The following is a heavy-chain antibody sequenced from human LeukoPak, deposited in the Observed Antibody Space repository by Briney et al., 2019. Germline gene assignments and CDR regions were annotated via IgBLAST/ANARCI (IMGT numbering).Heavy chain of an antibody. CDR1: GYTFTSYY. J-gene: IGHJ4*02. V-gene: IGHV1-46*01. CDR2: INPSGGST. CDR3: ARDPRIAVAGLDY. Sequence: ASVKVSCKASGYTFTSYYMHWVRQAPGQGLEWMGIINPSGGSTSYAQKSQGRVTMTRDTTTSTVYMELSSLRSEDTAVYYCARDPRIAVAGLDYWGQGTLVTVSS. D-gene: IGHD6-19*01.